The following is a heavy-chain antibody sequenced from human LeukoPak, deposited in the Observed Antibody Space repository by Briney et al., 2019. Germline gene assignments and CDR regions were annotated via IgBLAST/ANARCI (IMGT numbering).Heavy chain of an antibody. CDR3: ARDKWGNGWTGSIDN. D-gene: IGHD6-19*01. CDR1: GFTFSNYA. V-gene: IGHV3-33*01. Sequence: GGSLRLSCAASGFTFSNYAMHWVRQAPGKGPEWVAVIWYDRGDKYYADAVKGRFTISRDDSKNTLYLQIKSLRAEDTAVYYCARDKWGNGWTGSIDNWGQGTLVTVSA. J-gene: IGHJ4*02. CDR2: IWYDRGDK.